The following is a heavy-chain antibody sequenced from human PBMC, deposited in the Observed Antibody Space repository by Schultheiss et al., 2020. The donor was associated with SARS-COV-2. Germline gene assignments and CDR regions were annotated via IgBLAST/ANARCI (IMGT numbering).Heavy chain of an antibody. Sequence: GGSLRLSCAASGFTVSSNYMSWVRQAPGKGLEWVSAISGSGGSTYYADSVKGRFTISRDNAKNSLYLQMNSLRAEDTAVYYCARDLRIAGGLLFDYWGQGTLVTVSS. V-gene: IGHV3-21*01. CDR1: GFTVSSNY. J-gene: IGHJ4*02. CDR3: ARDLRIAGGLLFDY. D-gene: IGHD1-14*01. CDR2: ISGSGGST.